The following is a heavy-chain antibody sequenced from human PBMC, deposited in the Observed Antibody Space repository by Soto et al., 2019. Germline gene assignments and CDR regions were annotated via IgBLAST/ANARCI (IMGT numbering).Heavy chain of an antibody. Sequence: SETLSLTCTVSGGSLGSYYWSWIRQPPGKGLEWIGYVFYTGRANYNASLKSRVSISLDTSNYQFSLKLSSVTAADTAVYYCARGMTTVTYYFDYWGQGTLVTVSS. D-gene: IGHD4-17*01. V-gene: IGHV4-59*01. CDR1: GGSLGSYY. CDR2: VFYTGRA. CDR3: ARGMTTVTYYFDY. J-gene: IGHJ4*02.